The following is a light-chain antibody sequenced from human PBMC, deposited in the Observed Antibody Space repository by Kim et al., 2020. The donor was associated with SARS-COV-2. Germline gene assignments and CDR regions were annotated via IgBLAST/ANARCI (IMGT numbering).Light chain of an antibody. CDR3: QAWDSSTYV. Sequence: SSSLPPPPSFSLSPLPTASITCSGDKLGDKYACWYQQKPGQSPVLVIYQDSKRPSGIPERFSGSNSGNTATLTISGTQAMDEADYYCQAWDSSTYVFGTGTKVTVL. CDR1: KLGDKY. CDR2: QDS. J-gene: IGLJ1*01. V-gene: IGLV3-1*01.